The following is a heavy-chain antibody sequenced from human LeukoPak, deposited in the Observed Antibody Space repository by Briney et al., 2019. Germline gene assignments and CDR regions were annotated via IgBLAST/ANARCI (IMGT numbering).Heavy chain of an antibody. J-gene: IGHJ4*02. Sequence: SVKVSCKASGGTFSSYAISWVRQAPGQGLEWMGGVIPIFGTANYAQKFQGRVTITADESTSTAYMELSSLRSEDTAVYYCARVGIAAARGYFDYWGQGTLVTVSS. CDR1: GGTFSSYA. D-gene: IGHD6-13*01. CDR2: VIPIFGTA. V-gene: IGHV1-69*13. CDR3: ARVGIAAARGYFDY.